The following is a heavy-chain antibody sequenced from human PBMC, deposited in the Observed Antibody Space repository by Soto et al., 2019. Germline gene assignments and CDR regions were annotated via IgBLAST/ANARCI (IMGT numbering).Heavy chain of an antibody. Sequence: EVQLVGSGGGLVKPGGSLRLSCAASGFTFSSYSMNWVRQAPGKGLEWVSSISSSSSYIYYADSVKGRFTISRDNAKNSLYLQMNSLRAEDTAVYYCATGQYYYDSSGYYYSWGQGTLVTVSS. V-gene: IGHV3-21*04. CDR1: GFTFSSYS. J-gene: IGHJ4*02. D-gene: IGHD3-22*01. CDR2: ISSSSSYI. CDR3: ATGQYYYDSSGYYYS.